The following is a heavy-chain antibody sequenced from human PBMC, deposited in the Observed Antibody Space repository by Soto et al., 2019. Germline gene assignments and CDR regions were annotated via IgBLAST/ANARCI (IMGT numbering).Heavy chain of an antibody. CDR3: ARYEYGNSLYGVGV. Sequence: ETLSLTCVVSGESFSGYYWSWIRQTPGMGLEWIGEVDHRGSTTYNPSLKNRASISIDSSKNLFSLELTSVTAADTALYFCARYEYGNSLYGVGVWGQGTRVTVSS. D-gene: IGHD1-7*01. CDR1: GESFSGYY. V-gene: IGHV4-34*01. J-gene: IGHJ6*02. CDR2: VDHRGST.